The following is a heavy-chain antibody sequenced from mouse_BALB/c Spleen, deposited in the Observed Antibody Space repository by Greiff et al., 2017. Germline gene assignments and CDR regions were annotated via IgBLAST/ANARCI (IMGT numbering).Heavy chain of an antibody. D-gene: IGHD3-1*01. V-gene: IGHV2-6-7*01. CDR3: AREGATGAFDY. J-gene: IGHJ2*01. CDR2: IWGDGST. CDR1: GFSLTGYG. Sequence: VQGVESGPGLVAPSQSLSITCTVSGFSLTGYGVNWVRQPPGKGLEWLGMIWGDGSTDYNSALKSRLSISKDNSKSQVFLKMNSLQTDDTARYYCAREGATGAFDYWGQGTTLTVSS.